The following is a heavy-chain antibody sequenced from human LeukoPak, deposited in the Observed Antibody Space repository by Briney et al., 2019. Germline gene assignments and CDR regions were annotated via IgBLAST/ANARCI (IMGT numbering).Heavy chain of an antibody. CDR3: ARVRYFDWVTDAFDI. Sequence: SETLSLTCTVSGGSISSYHWSWIRQPAGKGLEWIGRIYTSGSTNYNPSLKSRVTMSVDTSKNQFSLKLSSVTAADTAVYYCARVRYFDWVTDAFDIWGQGTMVTVSS. CDR1: GGSISSYH. D-gene: IGHD3-9*01. CDR2: IYTSGST. J-gene: IGHJ3*02. V-gene: IGHV4-4*07.